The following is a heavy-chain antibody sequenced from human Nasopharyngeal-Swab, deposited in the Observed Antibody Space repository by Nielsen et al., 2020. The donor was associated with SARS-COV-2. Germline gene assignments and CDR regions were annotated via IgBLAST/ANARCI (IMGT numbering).Heavy chain of an antibody. D-gene: IGHD6-6*01. CDR3: AAGGDSSSSTFDY. J-gene: IGHJ4*02. V-gene: IGHV3-23*01. Sequence: GESLKISCAASGFTFSSYAMSWVRQAPGKGLKWVSAISGSGGSTYYADSVKGRFTISRDNSKNTLYLQMNSLRAEDTAVYYCAAGGDSSSSTFDYWGQGTLVTVSS. CDR2: ISGSGGST. CDR1: GFTFSSYA.